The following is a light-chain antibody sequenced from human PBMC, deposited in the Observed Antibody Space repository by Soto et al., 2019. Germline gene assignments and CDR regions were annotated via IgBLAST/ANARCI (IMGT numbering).Light chain of an antibody. CDR2: GNS. Sequence: QSVLTQPPSVSGAPGQRVTISCTGSSSNIGVGYDVQWYQQLPGTAPKLLIYGNSNRPSGVPDRFSGSKSGTSASLAITGLQAEDEADYYCQSYDSSLSDLFGGGTKLTVL. V-gene: IGLV1-40*01. J-gene: IGLJ3*02. CDR1: SSNIGVGYD. CDR3: QSYDSSLSDL.